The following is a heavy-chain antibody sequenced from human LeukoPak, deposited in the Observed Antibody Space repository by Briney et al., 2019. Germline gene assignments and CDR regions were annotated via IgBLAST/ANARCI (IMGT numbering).Heavy chain of an antibody. J-gene: IGHJ4*02. CDR2: ISSSSSYI. V-gene: IGHV3-21*01. D-gene: IGHD2-21*01. CDR1: GFTFSRYW. Sequence: GGSLRLSCAASGFTFSRYWMNWVRQAPGKGLEWVSSISSSSSYIYYADSVKGRFTISRDNAKNSLYLQMNSLRAEDTAVYYCAREDRLVRGSGDCVDYWGQGTLVTVSS. CDR3: AREDRLVRGSGDCVDY.